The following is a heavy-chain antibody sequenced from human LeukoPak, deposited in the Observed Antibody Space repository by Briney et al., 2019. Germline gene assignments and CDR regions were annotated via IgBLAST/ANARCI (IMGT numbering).Heavy chain of an antibody. Sequence: GGSLRLSCAASGFTFSDYYMSWIRQAPGKGLEWVSYISSSGSTIYYADSVKGRFTISRDNSKNTLYLQMNSLRDEDSAAYYCARVYLERLTAGYFDHWGQGTWVTVSS. J-gene: IGHJ4*02. D-gene: IGHD2-8*01. CDR1: GFTFSDYY. CDR3: ARVYLERLTAGYFDH. V-gene: IGHV3-11*04. CDR2: ISSSGSTI.